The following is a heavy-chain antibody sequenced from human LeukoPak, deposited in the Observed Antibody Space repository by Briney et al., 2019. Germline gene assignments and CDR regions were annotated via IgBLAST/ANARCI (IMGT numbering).Heavy chain of an antibody. V-gene: IGHV4-34*01. J-gene: IGHJ4*02. CDR3: AALDSSGYNFDY. CDR1: GGSFSGYY. CDR2: INRSGST. Sequence: SETLSLTCAVYGGSFSGYYWNWVRQPPGKGLEWIGEINRSGSTNYNPSLKSRVTISVDTSKNQFSLKLSSVTAADTAVYYCAALDSSGYNFDYWGQGTLVTVSS. D-gene: IGHD3-22*01.